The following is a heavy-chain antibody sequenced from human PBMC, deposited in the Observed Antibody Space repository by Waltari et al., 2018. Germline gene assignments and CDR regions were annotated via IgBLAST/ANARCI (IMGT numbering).Heavy chain of an antibody. V-gene: IGHV3-7*01. Sequence: EVQLVESGGGLVQPGGSLRLSGEASGSTFGSYWRSWVGRAPGKGLEWLANIKQDGSEKYYVDSVKGRFTISRDNAKNSLYLQMNSLRAEDTAVYYCGRMSRSGTSRIDYWGQGTLVTVSS. CDR1: GSTFGSYW. CDR3: GRMSRSGTSRIDY. J-gene: IGHJ4*02. CDR2: IKQDGSEK. D-gene: IGHD1-26*01.